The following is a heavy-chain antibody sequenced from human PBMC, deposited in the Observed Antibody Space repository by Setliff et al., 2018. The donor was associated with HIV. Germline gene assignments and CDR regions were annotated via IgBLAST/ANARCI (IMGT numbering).Heavy chain of an antibody. CDR3: ARGEKRFLEWLPLDYYYYYYMDV. Sequence: SVKVSCKASGGTFSGYAISWARQAPGQGLELMGGIIPIFGTANYAQKFQGRVTITADESTSTAYMELSSLRSEDTAVYYCARGEKRFLEWLPLDYYYYYYMDVWGKGITVTVSS. V-gene: IGHV1-69*13. CDR2: IIPIFGTA. D-gene: IGHD3-3*01. CDR1: GGTFSGYA. J-gene: IGHJ6*03.